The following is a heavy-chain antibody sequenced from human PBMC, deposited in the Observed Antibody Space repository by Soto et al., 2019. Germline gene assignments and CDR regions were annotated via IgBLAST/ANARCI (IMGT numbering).Heavy chain of an antibody. D-gene: IGHD3-10*01. J-gene: IGHJ6*02. CDR3: ARDSGSTMVRGAHYYGMDV. CDR1: GFTFSSYE. V-gene: IGHV3-48*03. CDR2: ISSSGSTI. Sequence: QPGGSLRLSCAASGFTFSSYEMNWVRQAPGKGLEWVSYISSSGSTIYYADSVKGRFTISRDNAKNSLYLQMNSLRAEDTAVYYCARDSGSTMVRGAHYYGMDVWGQGTTVTVSS.